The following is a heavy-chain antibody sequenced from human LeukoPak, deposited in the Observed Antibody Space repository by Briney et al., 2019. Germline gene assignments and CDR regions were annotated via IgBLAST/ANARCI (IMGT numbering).Heavy chain of an antibody. Sequence: SETLSLTCTVSGASLSNYYWNWIRQPAGRGLEWIGRIDTSGTAKYNPSLKSRVTISLDTSKNQFSLRLTSAAAADTAIYYCARGSKKTVYHTLDYWGQGILVTVSS. CDR1: GASLSNYY. J-gene: IGHJ4*02. CDR2: IDTSGTA. V-gene: IGHV4-4*07. D-gene: IGHD2-2*01. CDR3: ARGSKKTVYHTLDY.